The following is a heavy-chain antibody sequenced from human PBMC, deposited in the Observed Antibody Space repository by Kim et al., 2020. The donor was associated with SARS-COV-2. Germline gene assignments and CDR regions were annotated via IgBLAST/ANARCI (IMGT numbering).Heavy chain of an antibody. CDR1: GGTFSSYA. J-gene: IGHJ5*02. Sequence: SVKVSCKASGGTFSSYAISWVRQAPGQGLEWMGGIIPIFGTANYAQKFQGRVTITADESTSTAYMELSSLRSEDTAVYYCARSGWGCGGDCYGAFDPWGKGTLVTVSS. CDR2: IIPIFGTA. D-gene: IGHD2-21*01. CDR3: ARSGWGCGGDCYGAFDP. V-gene: IGHV1-69*13.